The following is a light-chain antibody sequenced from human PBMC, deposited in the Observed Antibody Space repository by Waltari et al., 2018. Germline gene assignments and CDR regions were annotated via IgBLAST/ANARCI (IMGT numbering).Light chain of an antibody. CDR3: QVWDTSSDHVV. V-gene: IGLV3-21*04. CDR2: NDS. CDR1: NIGSKS. J-gene: IGLJ2*01. Sequence: SYVLTQAPSVSVAPGKTARITCGGNNIGSKSVHWYQQKPGQAPVLVIYNDSDRPSGMPGRVSGSNSGNTATLTISRVEGGDEADYYCQVWDTSSDHVVFGGGTKLTVL.